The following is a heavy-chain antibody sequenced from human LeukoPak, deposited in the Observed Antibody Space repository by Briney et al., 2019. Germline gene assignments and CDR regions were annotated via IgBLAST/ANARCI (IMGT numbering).Heavy chain of an antibody. CDR1: GESVSSNSAA. CDR2: TYYRSKWYN. J-gene: IGHJ4*02. CDR3: ASDSGWGGIYFDN. Sequence: SQTLSLTCAISGESVSSNSAAWNWIRQSPSRGLEWLGRTYYRSKWYNDYAVSVKSRITIHPDTSKNQFSLQLNSVTPEDTAVYYCASDSGWGGIYFDNWGQGTLVTVSS. V-gene: IGHV6-1*01. D-gene: IGHD1-26*01.